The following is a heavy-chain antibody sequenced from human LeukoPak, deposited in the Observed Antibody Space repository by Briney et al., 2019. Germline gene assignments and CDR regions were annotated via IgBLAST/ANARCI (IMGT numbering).Heavy chain of an antibody. CDR3: AIPVTTGVASYGMDV. J-gene: IGHJ6*02. V-gene: IGHV1-3*01. CDR2: INAGNGNT. CDR1: GYTFTSYA. D-gene: IGHD4-11*01. Sequence: ASVKVSCKASGYTFTSYAMHWVRQAPGQRLEWMGWINAGNGNTKYSQKFQGRVTITRDTSASTAYMELSSLRSEDTAVYYCAIPVTTGVASYGMDVWGQGTMVTVSS.